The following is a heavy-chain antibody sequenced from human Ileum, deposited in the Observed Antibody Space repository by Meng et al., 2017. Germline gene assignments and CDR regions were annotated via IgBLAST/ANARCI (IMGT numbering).Heavy chain of an antibody. CDR2: IHDSGST. V-gene: IGHV4-39*02. CDR3: GRDIDNMWFYS. D-gene: IGHD2-21*01. J-gene: IGHJ5*02. Sequence: PGVVHTSNLLSLCCCAPDDSMSPKSYLRVFIRQAPGKGLEWLGTIHDSGSTSYNPSLKRRVTISLEMSKNQFSLKATSVMAAYTTVYCCGRDIDNMWFYSWGQGTLVTVSS. CDR1: DDSMSPKSYL.